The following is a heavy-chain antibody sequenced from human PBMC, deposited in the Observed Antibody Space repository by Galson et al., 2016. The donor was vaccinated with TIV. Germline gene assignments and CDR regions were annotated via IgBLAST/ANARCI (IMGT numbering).Heavy chain of an antibody. CDR2: ISNGRT. CDR1: GFTFRSFA. Sequence: SLRLSCAASGFTFRSFAMTWVRQAPGMAPEWVATISNGRTYFVDSVKGRFTISRDKPRNTVFLQMNSLRAGDTATYYCVRDLEERYRDSRGGFYGLDVWGHGTTVIVSS. J-gene: IGHJ6*02. CDR3: VRDLEERYRDSRGGFYGLDV. D-gene: IGHD3-16*02. V-gene: IGHV3-23*01.